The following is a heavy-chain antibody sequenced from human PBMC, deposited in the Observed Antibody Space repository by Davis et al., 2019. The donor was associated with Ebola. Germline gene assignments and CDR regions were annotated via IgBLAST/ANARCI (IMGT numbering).Heavy chain of an antibody. CDR2: ISSSGSTI. J-gene: IGHJ4*02. D-gene: IGHD3-3*01. Sequence: GESLKISCVASGFIFSHYEISWVRQGPGKGLEWISYISSSGSTIYYADSVKGRFTITRDNAKNSLYLQMNSLRAEDTAVYYCASWTFYDFWSGYLDYWGQGTLVTVSS. CDR3: ASWTFYDFWSGYLDY. CDR1: GFIFSHYE. V-gene: IGHV3-11*01.